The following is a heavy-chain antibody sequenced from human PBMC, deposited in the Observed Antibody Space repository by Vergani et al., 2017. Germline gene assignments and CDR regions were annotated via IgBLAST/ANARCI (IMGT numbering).Heavy chain of an antibody. Sequence: EVQLVESGGGLVKPGGSLRLSCAASGFTFSSYSMNWVRQAPGKGLEWVSSISSSSSYIYYADYVKGRFTISRDNAKNSLYLQMNSRRAEDTAVYYCARDFRYSSGWGDDYWGQGTLVTVSS. CDR1: GFTFSSYS. CDR2: ISSSSSYI. J-gene: IGHJ4*02. V-gene: IGHV3-21*01. CDR3: ARDFRYSSGWGDDY. D-gene: IGHD6-19*01.